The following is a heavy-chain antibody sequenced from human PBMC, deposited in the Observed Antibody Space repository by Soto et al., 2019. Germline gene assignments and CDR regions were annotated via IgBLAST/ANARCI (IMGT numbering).Heavy chain of an antibody. V-gene: IGHV4-31*03. CDR1: GGSISSGGYY. J-gene: IGHJ4*02. D-gene: IGHD6-13*01. CDR3: ARIAAGTVDY. Sequence: PSETLSLTCTVSGGSISSGGYYWSWIRPHPGKGLEWIGYIYYSGSTYYNPSLKSRVTISVDTSKNQFSLKLSSVTAADTAVYYCARIAAGTVDYWGQGTLVTVSS. CDR2: IYYSGST.